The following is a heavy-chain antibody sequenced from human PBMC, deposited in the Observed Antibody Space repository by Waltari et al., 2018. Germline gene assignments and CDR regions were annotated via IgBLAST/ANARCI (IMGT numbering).Heavy chain of an antibody. CDR3: IRDAFGQNDF. V-gene: IGHV3-74*01. D-gene: IGHD3-16*01. J-gene: IGHJ4*02. CDR2: MNGEGSVI. CDR1: GFTFSTDW. Sequence: EVQLVESGGGLVQPGGSLRLSCTGSGFTFSTDWMHWVRQAPGKGLVWVSRMNGEGSVISYADSVRGRFTISRDNAKSTLYLEMNSLRDDDTAMYHCIRDAFGQNDFWGQGTLVTVSS.